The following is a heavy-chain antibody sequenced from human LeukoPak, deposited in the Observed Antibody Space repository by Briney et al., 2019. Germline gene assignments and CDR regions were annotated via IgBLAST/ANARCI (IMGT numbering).Heavy chain of an antibody. D-gene: IGHD3-3*01. V-gene: IGHV1-2*06. CDR1: GYTFTGYH. CDR3: ARSVLEISYYDFSSGYWSFDY. J-gene: IGHJ4*02. CDR2: INPNSGGA. Sequence: PSVKVSCKASGYTFTGYHMHWVRQAPGHGLEWRRRINPNSGGANYAQKFQSRVTMTGDTSMSPASVELSRLTSDDTAVYYCARSVLEISYYDFSSGYWSFDYWGQGTLVTVSS.